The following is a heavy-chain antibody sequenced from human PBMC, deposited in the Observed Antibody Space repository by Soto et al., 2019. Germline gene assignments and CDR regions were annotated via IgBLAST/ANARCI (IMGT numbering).Heavy chain of an antibody. J-gene: IGHJ5*02. CDR3: ARDLVVVVAATLGWFDP. Sequence: QVQLVQSGAEVKKPGSSVKVSCKASGGTFSSYAISWVRQAPGQGLEWMGGIIPIFGTANYAQKFQGRVTITADESTSTAYMELSSLRSEDTAVYYCARDLVVVVAATLGWFDPWGQGTLVTVS. V-gene: IGHV1-69*01. D-gene: IGHD2-15*01. CDR1: GGTFSSYA. CDR2: IIPIFGTA.